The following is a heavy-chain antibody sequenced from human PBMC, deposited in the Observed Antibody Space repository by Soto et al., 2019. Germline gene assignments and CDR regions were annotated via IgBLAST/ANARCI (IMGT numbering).Heavy chain of an antibody. CDR2: IYYSGST. D-gene: IGHD6-6*01. CDR1: GGSISSGDYY. Sequence: SETLSLTCTVSGGSISSGDYYWSWIRQPPGKGLEWIGYIYYSGSTYYNPSLKSRVTISVDTSKNQFSLKLSSVTAADTAVYYCARAAGKLGNWFDPWGQGTLVTVSS. V-gene: IGHV4-30-4*01. CDR3: ARAAGKLGNWFDP. J-gene: IGHJ5*02.